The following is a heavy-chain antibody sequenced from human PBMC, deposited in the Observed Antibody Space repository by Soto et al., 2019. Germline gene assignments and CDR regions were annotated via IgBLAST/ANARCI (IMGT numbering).Heavy chain of an antibody. J-gene: IGHJ4*02. CDR2: ISGSGGST. V-gene: IGHV3-23*01. CDR1: GFTFSSYA. Sequence: GGSLRLSCAASGFTFSSYAMSWVRQAPGKGLEWVSAISGSGGSTYYADSVKGRFTISRDNSKKTLYLQMNSLRAEDTAVYYCAKSGVVVVAAYFDYWGQGTLVTVSS. D-gene: IGHD2-15*01. CDR3: AKSGVVVVAAYFDY.